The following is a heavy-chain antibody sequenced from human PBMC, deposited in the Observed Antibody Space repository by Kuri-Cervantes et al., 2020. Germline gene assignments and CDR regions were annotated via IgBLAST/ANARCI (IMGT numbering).Heavy chain of an antibody. Sequence: GESRKSSCAASGFTFSSYWMHWVRQAPGKGLVWVSRINSDGSSTSYADSVKGRFTISRDNAKNTLYLQMNSLRAEDTAVYYCARESSGSFDYWGQGTLVTVSS. CDR1: GFTFSSYW. CDR2: INSDGSST. D-gene: IGHD6-19*01. J-gene: IGHJ4*02. V-gene: IGHV3-74*01. CDR3: ARESSGSFDY.